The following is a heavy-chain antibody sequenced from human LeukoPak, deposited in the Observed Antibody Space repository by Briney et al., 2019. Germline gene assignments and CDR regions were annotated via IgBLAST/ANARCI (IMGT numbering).Heavy chain of an antibody. V-gene: IGHV3-7*01. J-gene: IGHJ4*02. Sequence: GGSLRPSCAASGFSFSTYWMTWVRQAPGKGLEWVANIKQDGSDKYYVDSVKGRFTISRDNAKNSLYLQMNSLRAEDTAVYYCTRDTGCSGGTCFSFYDSWGQGTLVTVSS. CDR1: GFSFSTYW. D-gene: IGHD2-15*01. CDR2: IKQDGSDK. CDR3: TRDTGCSGGTCFSFYDS.